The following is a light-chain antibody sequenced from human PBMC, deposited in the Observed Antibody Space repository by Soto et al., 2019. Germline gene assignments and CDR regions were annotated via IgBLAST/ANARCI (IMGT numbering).Light chain of an antibody. CDR2: GAS. CDR3: QRYGSSPPHT. CDR1: QSVRNNY. V-gene: IGKV3-20*01. Sequence: EIVLTPSPGTLSLSPGEGATLSCRASQSVRNNYLAWYQQKPGQAPRLLISGASTRATGVPDRFSGSGSGTDFTLTIIRRESEDFSVYYCQRYGSSPPHTFGQGTRLDIK. J-gene: IGKJ2*01.